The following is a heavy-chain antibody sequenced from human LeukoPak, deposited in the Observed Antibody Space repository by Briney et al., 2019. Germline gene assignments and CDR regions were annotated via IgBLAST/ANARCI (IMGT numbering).Heavy chain of an antibody. V-gene: IGHV1-18*01. CDR2: ICAYNGNT. D-gene: IGHD1-26*01. J-gene: IGHJ3*02. CDR3: SRGGDSGSLDAFDS. Sequence: VKVSCKASGYSFTSYGISWVRPAPAQGLAWVGWICAYNGNTNYAQKLQGRVNMTTDTSTRPAHLELKSLSSGGTARDFFSRGGDSGSLDAFDSGGQGTIVTV. CDR1: GYSFTSYG.